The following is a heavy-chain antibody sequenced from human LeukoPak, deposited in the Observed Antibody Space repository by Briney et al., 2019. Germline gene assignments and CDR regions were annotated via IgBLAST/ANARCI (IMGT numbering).Heavy chain of an antibody. V-gene: IGHV1-2*02. CDR1: GYTFAGYY. D-gene: IGHD3-22*01. Sequence: ASVKVSCKASGYTFAGYYMHCVRQAPGQGLEWMGWINPNSGGTNYAQKFQGRVTMTRDTSISTAYMELSRLRSDDTAVYYCARDYYDSSGYYSKDDAFDIWGQGTMVTVSS. CDR3: ARDYYDSSGYYSKDDAFDI. J-gene: IGHJ3*02. CDR2: INPNSGGT.